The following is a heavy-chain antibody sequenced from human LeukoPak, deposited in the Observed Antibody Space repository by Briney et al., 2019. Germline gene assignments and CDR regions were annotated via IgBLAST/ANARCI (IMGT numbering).Heavy chain of an antibody. V-gene: IGHV4-59*01. Sequence: SETLSLTCTVSGGSISSYYWSWIRQPPGKGLEWIGYIYYSGTTNYNPSLKSRVTISVDTSKNQFSLKLSSVTAADTAVYYCASSLACSGGSCYSLDYFYGLDVWGQGTTVTVSS. D-gene: IGHD2-15*01. CDR2: IYYSGTT. CDR1: GGSISSYY. J-gene: IGHJ6*02. CDR3: ASSLACSGGSCYSLDYFYGLDV.